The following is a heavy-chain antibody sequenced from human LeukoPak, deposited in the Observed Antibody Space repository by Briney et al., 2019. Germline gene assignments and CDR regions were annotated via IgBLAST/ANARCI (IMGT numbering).Heavy chain of an antibody. J-gene: IGHJ4*02. CDR2: ISGSSGII. CDR1: GFTFNTYT. Sequence: QPGGSLRLSCAASGFTFNTYTMNWVRQAPGKGLEWVSYISGSSGIIYYADSVKGRFTISRDNSKNTLYLQMNSLRAEDTAVYYCARGAGYNYPYYFDYRGQGTLVTVSS. CDR3: ARGAGYNYPYYFDY. V-gene: IGHV3-48*01. D-gene: IGHD5-24*01.